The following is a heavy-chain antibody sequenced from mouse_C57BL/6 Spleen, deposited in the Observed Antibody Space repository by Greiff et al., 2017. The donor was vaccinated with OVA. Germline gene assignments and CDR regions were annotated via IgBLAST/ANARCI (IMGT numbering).Heavy chain of an antibody. D-gene: IGHD1-1*01. CDR2: ISSGSSTI. J-gene: IGHJ4*01. CDR3: ARGGYYYGSSSYCYAMDY. Sequence: EVQGVESGGGLVKPGGSLKLSCAASGFTFSDYGMHWVRQAPEKGLEWVAYISSGSSTIYYADTVKGRFTISRDNAKNTLFLQMTSLRSEDTAMYYCARGGYYYGSSSYCYAMDYWGQGTSVTVSS. V-gene: IGHV5-17*01. CDR1: GFTFSDYG.